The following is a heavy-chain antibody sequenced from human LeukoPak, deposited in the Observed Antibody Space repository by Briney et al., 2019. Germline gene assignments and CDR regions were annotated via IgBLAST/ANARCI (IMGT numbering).Heavy chain of an antibody. V-gene: IGHV3-30-3*01. CDR1: GFTFSNYV. J-gene: IGHJ6*03. CDR2: ISYDGINK. Sequence: PGESLRLSCEASGFTFSNYVIHWVRQAPGKGLEWLAVISYDGINKYYADSVKGRFTISRDQSKTTVDLQMDSLGGADTAVYYCARSPTYYYMDVWGKGTRVTVSS. CDR3: ARSPTYYYMDV.